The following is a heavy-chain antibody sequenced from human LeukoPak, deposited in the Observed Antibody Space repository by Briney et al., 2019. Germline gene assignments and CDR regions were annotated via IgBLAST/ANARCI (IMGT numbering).Heavy chain of an antibody. D-gene: IGHD4-23*01. Sequence: GGSLRLSCVASGFNFSPYSMNWVRQAPGKGLEWVSYIVGSSTAIHYADSMKGRFTIFGDNAKNSVYLQMNSLRDEDTAVYYCARSVEGAFDYWGQGTLVTVSS. CDR1: GFNFSPYS. V-gene: IGHV3-48*02. CDR2: IVGSSTAI. CDR3: ARSVEGAFDY. J-gene: IGHJ4*02.